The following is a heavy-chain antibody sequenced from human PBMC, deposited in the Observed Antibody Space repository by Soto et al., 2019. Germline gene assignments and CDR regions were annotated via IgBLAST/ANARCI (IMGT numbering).Heavy chain of an antibody. CDR1: GGSISSYY. D-gene: IGHD2-15*01. J-gene: IGHJ4*02. CDR2: IYTSGST. CDR3: ARGSVVVAATSVDYFDY. V-gene: IGHV4-4*07. Sequence: QVQLQESGPGLVKPSETLSLTCTVSGGSISSYYWSWIRQPAGKGLEWIGRIYTSGSTNYNPSLKSRVTMSVDTSKNQFSLKLSSVTAADTAVYYCARGSVVVAATSVDYFDYWGQGTLVTVSS.